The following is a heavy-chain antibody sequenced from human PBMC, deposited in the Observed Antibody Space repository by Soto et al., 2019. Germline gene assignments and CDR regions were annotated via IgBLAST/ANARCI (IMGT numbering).Heavy chain of an antibody. CDR3: ARGGSCITIFGVVTTDNWFDP. CDR1: GGSFSGYY. V-gene: IGHV4-34*01. Sequence: QVQLQQWGAGLLKPSETLSLTCAVYGGSFSGYYWSWIRQPPGKGLEWIGEINHSGSTNYNPSLKRRVTISVDTSKNQFSLKLRSVTAADTAVYYCARGGSCITIFGVVTTDNWFDPWGQGTLVTVSS. D-gene: IGHD3-3*01. CDR2: INHSGST. J-gene: IGHJ5*02.